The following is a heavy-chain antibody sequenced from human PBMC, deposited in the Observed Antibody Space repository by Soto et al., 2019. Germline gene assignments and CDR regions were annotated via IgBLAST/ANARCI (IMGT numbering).Heavy chain of an antibody. CDR3: AKDRDDYRNYVFDY. Sequence: GGSLRLSCAASGFTFSSYAMTWVRQAPGKGLGWVSISSGSGSGGSTNYADSVKGRFTISRDNSKNTLYLQMNSLRVEDTAVYYCAKDRDDYRNYVFDYWGQGTLVTVSS. CDR2: SSGSGSGGST. CDR1: GFTFSSYA. J-gene: IGHJ4*02. D-gene: IGHD4-4*01. V-gene: IGHV3-23*01.